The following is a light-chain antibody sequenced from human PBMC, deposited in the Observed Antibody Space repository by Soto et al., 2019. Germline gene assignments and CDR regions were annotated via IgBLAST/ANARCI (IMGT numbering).Light chain of an antibody. CDR2: DAS. V-gene: IGKV3-11*01. Sequence: EIVLTQSPATLSLSPGERATLSCRASQSVSSYLAWYQQKPCQAPRLLIYDASNRATGIPARFSGSGSGTDFTLTISILEPEDFAVYYCQQRSNWPPTFGGGTKVEIK. J-gene: IGKJ4*01. CDR1: QSVSSY. CDR3: QQRSNWPPT.